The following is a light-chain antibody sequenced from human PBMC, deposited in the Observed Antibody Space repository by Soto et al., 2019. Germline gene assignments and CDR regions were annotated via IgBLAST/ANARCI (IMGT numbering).Light chain of an antibody. Sequence: QSVLTQPASVSGSPGQSITISCTGTNSDVGGYNYVSWYQHHPGKAPKLMIYDVSNRPSGVSNRFSGSKSGNTASLTISGLQAKDEADYYCSSYTSSSTRVFGTGTKVTVL. CDR2: DVS. J-gene: IGLJ1*01. CDR1: NSDVGGYNY. CDR3: SSYTSSSTRV. V-gene: IGLV2-14*03.